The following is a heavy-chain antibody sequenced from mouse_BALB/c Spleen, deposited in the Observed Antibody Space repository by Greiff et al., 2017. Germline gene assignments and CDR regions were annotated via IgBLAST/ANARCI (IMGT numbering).Heavy chain of an antibody. D-gene: IGHD2-1*01. J-gene: IGHJ2*01. CDR1: GYSFTGYY. Sequence: EVQLQQSGPDLVKPGASVKISCKASGYSFTGYYMHWVKQSHVKSLEWIGRINPYNGVTSYNQNFKDKASLTVDKSSSTAYMELHSLTSEDSAVYYCARGPYGNYNYFDYWGQGTTLTVSS. CDR2: INPYNGVT. V-gene: IGHV1-31*01. CDR3: ARGPYGNYNYFDY.